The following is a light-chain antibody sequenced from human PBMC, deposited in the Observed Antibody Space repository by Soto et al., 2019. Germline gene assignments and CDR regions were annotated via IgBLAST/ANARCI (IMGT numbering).Light chain of an antibody. Sequence: EIVLTQSPGTLSLSPGERATLSCRASQSVSSYLAWYQQKPGQAPRLLIYDASNRATGIPARFSGSGSGTDFTLTISSLEPEDFAVYYCQQRSNWPPRFGGGTKVDI. J-gene: IGKJ4*02. V-gene: IGKV3-11*01. CDR2: DAS. CDR1: QSVSSY. CDR3: QQRSNWPPR.